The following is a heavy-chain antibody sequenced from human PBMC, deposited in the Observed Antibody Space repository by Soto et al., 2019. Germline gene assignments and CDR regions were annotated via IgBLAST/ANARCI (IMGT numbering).Heavy chain of an antibody. Sequence: GGSLRLSCAASGFTFSSYAMHWVRQAPGKGLEWVAVISYDGSNKYYADSVKGRFTISRDNSKNTLFLQMNSLRAEDTAVYYCERDSGVGSVNGMDVWGQGTTVTVSS. V-gene: IGHV3-30-3*01. CDR3: ERDSGVGSVNGMDV. CDR2: ISYDGSNK. CDR1: GFTFSSYA. J-gene: IGHJ6*02. D-gene: IGHD1-26*01.